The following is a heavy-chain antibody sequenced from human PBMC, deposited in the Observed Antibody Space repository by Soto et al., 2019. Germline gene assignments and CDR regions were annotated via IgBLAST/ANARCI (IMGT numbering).Heavy chain of an antibody. Sequence: ASVKVSCKASGYTFTSYAMHWVRQAPGQRLEWMGWINAGNGNTKYSQKFQGRVTITRDTSASTAYMELRSLRSDDTAVYYCARTSVLRYFDWSLNWFDPWGQGTLVTVSS. V-gene: IGHV1-3*01. CDR3: ARTSVLRYFDWSLNWFDP. D-gene: IGHD3-9*01. J-gene: IGHJ5*02. CDR1: GYTFTSYA. CDR2: INAGNGNT.